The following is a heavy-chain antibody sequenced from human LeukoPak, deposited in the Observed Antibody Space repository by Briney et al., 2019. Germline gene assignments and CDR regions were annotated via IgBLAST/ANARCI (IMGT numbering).Heavy chain of an antibody. CDR3: TRDSYLVIKGPDY. V-gene: IGHV3-49*03. D-gene: IGHD3-9*01. J-gene: IGHJ4*02. Sequence: GGSLRLSCTASGFTFGDNDVSWFRQAPGKGLEWVGFIRSKAYGGTTEYAASVKGRFTISRDDSKSIAYLQMNSLKTEDTAVYYCTRDSYLVIKGPDYWGQGTLVTVSS. CDR2: IRSKAYGGTT. CDR1: GFTFGDND.